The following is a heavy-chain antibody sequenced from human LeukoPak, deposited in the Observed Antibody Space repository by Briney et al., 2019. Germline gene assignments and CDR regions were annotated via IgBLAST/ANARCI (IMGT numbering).Heavy chain of an antibody. CDR2: IYYSGST. J-gene: IGHJ4*02. V-gene: IGHV4-39*07. CDR1: GDSISSSSFY. Sequence: SETLSLTCTVSGDSISSSSFYWGWIRQPPGKGLEWIATIYYSGSTYYNSSLKSRVTISVDTSKNQFSLKLSSVTAADTAVYYCAAGLVAPYLVDYWGQGTLVTVSS. D-gene: IGHD2-8*02. CDR3: AAGLVAPYLVDY.